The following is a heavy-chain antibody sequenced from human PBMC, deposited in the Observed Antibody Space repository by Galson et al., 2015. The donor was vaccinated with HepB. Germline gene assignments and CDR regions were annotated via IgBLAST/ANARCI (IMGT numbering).Heavy chain of an antibody. D-gene: IGHD2-15*01. CDR1: GFTFSSYW. Sequence: SLRLSCAASGFTFSSYWMHWVRHAPGKGLVWVSRINSDGSSTSYADSVKGRFTISRDNAKNTLYLQMNSLRAEDTAVYYCAREPPGYCSGGSCYSTRSFDYWGQGTLVTVPP. CDR3: AREPPGYCSGGSCYSTRSFDY. V-gene: IGHV3-74*01. CDR2: INSDGSST. J-gene: IGHJ4*02.